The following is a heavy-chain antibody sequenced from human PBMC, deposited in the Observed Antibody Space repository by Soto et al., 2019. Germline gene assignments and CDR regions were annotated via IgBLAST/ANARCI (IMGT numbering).Heavy chain of an antibody. J-gene: IGHJ6*02. CDR3: AKDMGPMGYYYYGMDV. CDR2: IIWDGGST. Sequence: GSLRLSCAASGXTFDDYAMHWVRQAPGKGLEWVSLIIWDGGSTYYADSVKGRFTISRENSKNSLYLQMNSLRAEDTALYYCAKDMGPMGYYYYGMDVWGQGTTVTVSS. CDR1: GXTFDDYA. V-gene: IGHV3-43D*04. D-gene: IGHD2-8*01.